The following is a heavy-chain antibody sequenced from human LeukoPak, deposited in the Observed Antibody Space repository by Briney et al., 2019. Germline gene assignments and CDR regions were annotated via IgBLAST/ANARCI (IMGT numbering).Heavy chain of an antibody. V-gene: IGHV3-66*01. J-gene: IGHJ4*02. CDR3: AAKGEGYTGIYVFAQ. Sequence: GGSLRLSCAASGFTFSNSWMSWVRQAPGKGLEWVSVIYASGGTFYTDSVKGRFSISRDTSKNTLDLQMNGLRPDDTAVYYCAAKGEGYTGIYVFAQWGQGTLVTVSS. D-gene: IGHD1-26*01. CDR2: IYASGGT. CDR1: GFTFSNSW.